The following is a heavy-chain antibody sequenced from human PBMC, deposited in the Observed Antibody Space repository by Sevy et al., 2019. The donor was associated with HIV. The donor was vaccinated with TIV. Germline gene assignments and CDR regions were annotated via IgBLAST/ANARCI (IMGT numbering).Heavy chain of an antibody. Sequence: ASVKVSCKVSGYTLTELSMHWVRQAPGKGLEWVGTFDPEDGKRIYAQKFEGRLTMTEDTSTETAYMELNSLRSDDTAVYYCATTKDYYDSSGYPFDYWGQGTQVTVSS. CDR3: ATTKDYYDSSGYPFDY. D-gene: IGHD3-22*01. V-gene: IGHV1-24*01. J-gene: IGHJ4*02. CDR2: FDPEDGKR. CDR1: GYTLTELS.